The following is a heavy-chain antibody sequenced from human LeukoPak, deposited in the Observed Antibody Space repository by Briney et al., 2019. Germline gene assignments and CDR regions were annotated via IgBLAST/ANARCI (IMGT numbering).Heavy chain of an antibody. J-gene: IGHJ4*02. Sequence: GGSLRLSCAASGFTFSNAWMSWVRQAPGKGLEWVSAISGSGGSTYYADSVKGRFTISRDNSKNTLYLQMNSLRAEDTAVYYCAKDAYVWGSYRFDYWGQGTLVTVSS. CDR1: GFTFSNAW. CDR2: ISGSGGST. V-gene: IGHV3-23*01. D-gene: IGHD3-16*02. CDR3: AKDAYVWGSYRFDY.